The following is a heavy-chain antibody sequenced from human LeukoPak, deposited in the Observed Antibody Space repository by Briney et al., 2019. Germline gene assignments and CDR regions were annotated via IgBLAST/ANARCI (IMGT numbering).Heavy chain of an antibody. CDR1: GFTFDDYA. CDR2: ISGDGDGT. J-gene: IGHJ3*02. V-gene: IGHV3-43*02. Sequence: GGSLILSCAASGFTFDDYAMHWVRQAPGKGLEWVSLISGDGDGTYYADSVKGRFTISRDNSKNSLYLQMNSLRTEDTALYYCAKDRIMAYQDTADAFDICGQGTMVTVSS. D-gene: IGHD5-18*01. CDR3: AKDRIMAYQDTADAFDI.